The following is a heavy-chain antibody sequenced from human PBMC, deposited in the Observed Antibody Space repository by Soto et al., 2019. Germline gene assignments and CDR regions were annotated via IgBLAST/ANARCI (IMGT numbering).Heavy chain of an antibody. J-gene: IGHJ3*02. CDR1: GFTFSSYS. CDR3: ASAKGVWGSYDAFDI. Sequence: GGSRRLSCAASGFTFSSYSMNWVRQAPGKGLEWVSSISNSSSYIFYADSVKGRFTISRANAKNSVFLQMNSLRAEDTSVYYCASAKGVWGSYDAFDIWGQGTMVTVSS. D-gene: IGHD3-10*01. V-gene: IGHV3-21*01. CDR2: ISNSSSYI.